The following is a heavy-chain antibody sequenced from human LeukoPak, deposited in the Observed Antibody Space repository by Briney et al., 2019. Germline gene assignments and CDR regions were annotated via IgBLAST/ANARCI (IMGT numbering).Heavy chain of an antibody. Sequence: SETLSLTCTVSGGSISTSSYYWGWIRQPPGKGLEWIGSLYHTGSTYYNPSLKSRVNISVDTSKNQFSLKLNSVTAADTAVYYCARRADFALVEMATIMFDYWGQGTLVTVSS. CDR3: ARRADFALVEMATIMFDY. J-gene: IGHJ4*02. D-gene: IGHD5-24*01. CDR1: GGSISTSSYY. CDR2: LYHTGST. V-gene: IGHV4-39*01.